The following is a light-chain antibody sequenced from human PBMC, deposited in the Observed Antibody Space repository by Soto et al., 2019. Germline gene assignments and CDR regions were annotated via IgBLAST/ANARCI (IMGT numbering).Light chain of an antibody. CDR2: DAS. CDR3: QQYGSSPIT. CDR1: QSVSSSY. Sequence: ENVLTQSPGTLSLAPGERATLSCRASQSVSSSYLAWYQQKPGLAPRLLIYDASSRATGIPDRFSGSGSGTDFTLTISRLEPEDFAVYYCQQYGSSPITFGQGTRLENK. J-gene: IGKJ5*01. V-gene: IGKV3D-20*01.